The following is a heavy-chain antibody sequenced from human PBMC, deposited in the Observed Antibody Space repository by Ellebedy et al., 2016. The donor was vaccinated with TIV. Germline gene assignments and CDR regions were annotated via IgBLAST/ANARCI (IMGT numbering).Heavy chain of an antibody. Sequence: PGGSLRLSCAASGFTFSSYDMHWVRQATGKGLEWVSAIGTSGDTYYPGSVKGRFTISRENAKNSLYLQMNSLRAEDTAVYYCARVRLEYGGFHAFDIWGQGTMVTVSS. CDR1: GFTFSSYD. CDR2: IGTSGDT. V-gene: IGHV3-13*01. J-gene: IGHJ3*02. CDR3: ARVRLEYGGFHAFDI. D-gene: IGHD4-23*01.